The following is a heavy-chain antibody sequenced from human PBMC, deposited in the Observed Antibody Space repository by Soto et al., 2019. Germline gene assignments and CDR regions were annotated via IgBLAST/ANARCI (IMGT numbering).Heavy chain of an antibody. CDR3: ARAWIQLWKYGGNSVRYFDL. Sequence: QVQLQESGPGLVKPSQTLSLTCTVSGGSISSGGYYWSWIRQHPGKGLEWIGYIYYSGSTYYNPSLKSRVTISVDTSKNQFSLKLSSVTAADTAVYYCARAWIQLWKYGGNSVRYFDLWGRGTLVTVSS. D-gene: IGHD5-18*01. J-gene: IGHJ2*01. CDR2: IYYSGST. V-gene: IGHV4-31*03. CDR1: GGSISSGGYY.